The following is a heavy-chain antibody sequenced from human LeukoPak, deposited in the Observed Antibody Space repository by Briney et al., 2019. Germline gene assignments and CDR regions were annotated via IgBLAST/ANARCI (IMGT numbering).Heavy chain of an antibody. CDR2: VRRNYET. CDR1: GFTLSGSH. CDR3: ARQTNSCHDY. J-gene: IGHJ4*02. Sequence: GGSLKLSCAASGFTLSGSHMHWVREAPGKGLEWVGHVRRNYETAYGASVKGRFTISRDDSENTAYLHMNNLKTEDTAIYFCARQTNSCHDYWGQGTLVTVSS. D-gene: IGHD2-2*01. V-gene: IGHV3-73*01.